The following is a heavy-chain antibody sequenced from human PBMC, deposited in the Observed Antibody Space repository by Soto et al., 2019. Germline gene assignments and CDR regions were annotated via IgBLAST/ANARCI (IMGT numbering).Heavy chain of an antibody. D-gene: IGHD6-13*01. CDR3: ARRAMYSSSWYVTDY. CDR1: GFTFSTYS. Sequence: VGSLRLSCAASGFTFSTYSMNWVRQAPGKGLEWVSSISTSISYIYYADSVKGRFTISRDNAKNSLYLQMSSLRAEDTAVYYCARRAMYSSSWYVTDYWGQGTLVTVSS. V-gene: IGHV3-21*01. J-gene: IGHJ4*02. CDR2: ISTSISYI.